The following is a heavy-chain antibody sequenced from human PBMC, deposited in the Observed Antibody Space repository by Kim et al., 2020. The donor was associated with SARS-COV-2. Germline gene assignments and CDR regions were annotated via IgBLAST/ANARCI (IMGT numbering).Heavy chain of an antibody. CDR2: ISYDGSNK. V-gene: IGHV3-30*04. CDR1: GFTFSSYA. D-gene: IGHD3-22*01. Sequence: GGSLRLSCAASGFTFSSYAMHWVRQAPGKGLEWVAVISYDGSNKYYADSVKGRFTISRDNSKNTLYLQMNSLRAEDTAVYYCARVGADYYDSSGFPNYWGQGTLVTVSS. J-gene: IGHJ4*02. CDR3: ARVGADYYDSSGFPNY.